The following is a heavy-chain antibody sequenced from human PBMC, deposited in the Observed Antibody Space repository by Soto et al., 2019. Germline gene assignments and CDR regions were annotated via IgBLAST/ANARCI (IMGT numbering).Heavy chain of an antibody. J-gene: IGHJ4*02. V-gene: IGHV3-7*03. CDR1: GFTFSSYW. CDR3: ARDPSSGFFNPENYFDY. D-gene: IGHD3-22*01. Sequence: GGSLRLSCAASGFTFSSYWMSGVRQAPGKGLEWVANIKQDGSEKYYVDSVKGRFTISRDNAKNSLYLQMNSLRAEDTAVYYCARDPSSGFFNPENYFDYWGQGTLVTVSS. CDR2: IKQDGSEK.